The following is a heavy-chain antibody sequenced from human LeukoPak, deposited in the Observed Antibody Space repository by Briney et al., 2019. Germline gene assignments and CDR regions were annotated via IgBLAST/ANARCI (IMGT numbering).Heavy chain of an antibody. CDR2: ISAYNGNT. Sequence: ASVKVSCKASGYTFTSYGISWVRQAPGLGLEWMGWISAYNGNTNYAQKLQGRVTMTTDTSTSTAYMELRSLRSDDTAVYYCARAYGGGYCSSTSCYGGIDYWGRGTLVAVSS. D-gene: IGHD2-2*01. CDR3: ARAYGGGYCSSTSCYGGIDY. J-gene: IGHJ4*02. CDR1: GYTFTSYG. V-gene: IGHV1-18*01.